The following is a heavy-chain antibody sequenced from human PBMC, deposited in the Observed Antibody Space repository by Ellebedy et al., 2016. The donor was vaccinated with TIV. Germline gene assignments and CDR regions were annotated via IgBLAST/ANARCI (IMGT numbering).Heavy chain of an antibody. V-gene: IGHV3-7*01. J-gene: IGHJ5*02. CDR2: IYQDGSNQ. D-gene: IGHD4-17*01. CDR3: ARRGSYGDYAVQINSWFDR. CDR1: GFSFRSYW. Sequence: PGGSLRLFCVASGFSFRSYWMSWVRQAPGKGLEWVANIYQDGSNQYYVDSVKVRFNIFRDNANKSLFLQMNSLRGEDTAVYYCARRGSYGDYAVQINSWFDRWGRGTLVTVSS.